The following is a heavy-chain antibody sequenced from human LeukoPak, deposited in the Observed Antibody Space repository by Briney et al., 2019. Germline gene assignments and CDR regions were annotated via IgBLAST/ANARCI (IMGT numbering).Heavy chain of an antibody. D-gene: IGHD3-9*01. V-gene: IGHV4-30-2*01. J-gene: IGHJ4*02. CDR3: AREGNDILTGYYYFDY. CDR2: IYHSGST. CDR1: GGSISSGGYY. Sequence: SETLSLTCTVSGGSISSGGYYWSWIRQPPGKGLEWIGYIYHSGSTYYNPSLKSRVTISVDRSKNQFSLKLSSVTAADTAVYYCAREGNDILTGYYYFDYWGQGTLVTVSS.